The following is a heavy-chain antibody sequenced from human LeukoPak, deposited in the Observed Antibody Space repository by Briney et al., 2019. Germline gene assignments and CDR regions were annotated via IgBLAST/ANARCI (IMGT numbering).Heavy chain of an antibody. V-gene: IGHV3-11*04. J-gene: IGHJ1*01. Sequence: PGGSLRLSCAASGFTFSDYYMSWIRQAPGKGLEGVSYISSSGSAIYYADSVKGRFTISRDNAKNSLYLQMNSLRAEDTAGYYCARGNTPSAEYFQHWGQGTLVTVSS. CDR2: ISSSGSAI. CDR1: GFTFSDYY. CDR3: ARGNTPSAEYFQH.